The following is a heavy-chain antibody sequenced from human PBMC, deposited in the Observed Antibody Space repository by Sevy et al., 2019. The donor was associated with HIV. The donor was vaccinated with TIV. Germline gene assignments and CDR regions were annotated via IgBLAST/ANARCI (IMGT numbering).Heavy chain of an antibody. Sequence: GALRLSCSASGFSVRSFSMHWVRQAPGKGLEWVAALLYKVRTEEYADSVKGRFTITRDNSKNTLNLEMNSLRVEDTALYFCARDSARVIVPTAGFDSWGQGVLVTVSS. D-gene: IGHD2-15*01. CDR1: GFSVRSFS. CDR3: ARDSARVIVPTAGFDS. CDR2: LLYKVRTE. V-gene: IGHV3-33*03. J-gene: IGHJ5*01.